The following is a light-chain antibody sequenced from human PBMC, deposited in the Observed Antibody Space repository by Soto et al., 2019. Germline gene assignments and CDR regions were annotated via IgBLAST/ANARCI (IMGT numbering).Light chain of an antibody. CDR2: EVT. Sequence: QSALTQPPSASGSPGQSVAISCTGTSSDVGGYNYVSWYQHHPGKAPKLMIYEVTKRPSGVPDRFSGSKSGNTDSLTVSGLQAEDEADYYCTSYAGSNPNYLFGTGTKVTFL. V-gene: IGLV2-8*01. CDR3: TSYAGSNPNYL. CDR1: SSDVGGYNY. J-gene: IGLJ1*01.